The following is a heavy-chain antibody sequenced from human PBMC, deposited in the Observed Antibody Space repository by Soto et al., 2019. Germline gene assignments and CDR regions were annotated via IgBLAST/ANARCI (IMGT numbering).Heavy chain of an antibody. D-gene: IGHD3-3*01. CDR3: AKVRHETYDFWSGYPYYYGMDV. CDR1: GFTFSSYG. CDR2: ISYDGSNK. Sequence: QVQLVESGGGVVQPGRSLRLSCAASGFTFSSYGMHWVRQAPGKGLEWVAVISYDGSNKYYADSVKGRFTISRDNSKNTLYLQMNSLRAEDTAVYYCAKVRHETYDFWSGYPYYYGMDVWGQGTTVTVSS. J-gene: IGHJ6*02. V-gene: IGHV3-30*18.